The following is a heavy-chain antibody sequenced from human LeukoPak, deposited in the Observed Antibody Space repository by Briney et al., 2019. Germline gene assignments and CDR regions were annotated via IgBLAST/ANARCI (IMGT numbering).Heavy chain of an antibody. J-gene: IGHJ3*02. CDR1: GFAFISYD. D-gene: IGHD6-19*01. Sequence: GSLRLSCAASGFAFISYDMNWVRQAAGKGLEWVSQISGTGDNSDYADSVKGRFTISRDNSKRTLYLQLNNLRVEDTAIYYCAFPAHHWLVRGAFDIWDQGTVVTVSS. V-gene: IGHV3-23*01. CDR2: ISGTGDNS. CDR3: AFPAHHWLVRGAFDI.